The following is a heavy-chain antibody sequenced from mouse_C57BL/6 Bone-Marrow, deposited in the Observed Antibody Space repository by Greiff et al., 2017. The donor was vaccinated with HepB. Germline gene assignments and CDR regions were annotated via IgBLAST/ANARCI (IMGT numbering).Heavy chain of an antibody. CDR3: ARYYGDAMDY. CDR1: GFTFTDYY. D-gene: IGHD1-1*01. J-gene: IGHJ4*01. CDR2: IRNKANGYTT. V-gene: IGHV7-3*01. Sequence: EVKLVESGGGLVQPGGSLSLSCAASGFTFTDYYMSWVRQPPGKALEWLGFIRNKANGYTTEYSASVKGRFTISRDNYQSILYLQMNALRAEDSATYYCARYYGDAMDYWGQGTSVTVSS.